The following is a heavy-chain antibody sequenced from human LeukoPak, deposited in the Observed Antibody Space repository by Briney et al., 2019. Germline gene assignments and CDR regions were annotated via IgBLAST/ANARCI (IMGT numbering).Heavy chain of an antibody. J-gene: IGHJ3*02. Sequence: GGSLRLSCAASGFTFSSYGMHWVRQAPGKGLEWVAFIRFDGSNKYYADSVKGRFTISRDNSKNTLYLQMNSLRAEDTAVYYCARALEMIVVVIGHAFDIWGQGTMVTVSS. CDR1: GFTFSSYG. D-gene: IGHD3-22*01. V-gene: IGHV3-30*02. CDR3: ARALEMIVVVIGHAFDI. CDR2: IRFDGSNK.